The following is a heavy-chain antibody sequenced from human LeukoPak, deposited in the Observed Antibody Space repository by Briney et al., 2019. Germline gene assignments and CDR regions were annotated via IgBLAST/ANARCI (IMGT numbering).Heavy chain of an antibody. V-gene: IGHV4-4*02. CDR1: GGSISSSNW. CDR3: ARARRPLIAEAGYYFDY. CDR2: IYHSGSA. D-gene: IGHD6-19*01. Sequence: PSGTLSLTCAVSGGSISSSNWWSWIRQPPGKGLEWIGEIYHSGSANYNPSLKSRVTISVDKSKTQFSLKLSSVTAADTAVYYCARARRPLIAEAGYYFDYWGQGTLVTVSS. J-gene: IGHJ4*02.